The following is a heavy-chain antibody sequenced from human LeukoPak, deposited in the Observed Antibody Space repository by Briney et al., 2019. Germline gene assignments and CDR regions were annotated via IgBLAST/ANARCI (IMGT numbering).Heavy chain of an antibody. V-gene: IGHV4-39*07. J-gene: IGHJ5*02. CDR2: IYYSGST. D-gene: IGHD3-10*01. Sequence: TSETLSLTCTVSGGSISSSSYYWGWIRQPPGKGLEWIGSIYYSGSTYYNPSLKSRVTISVDTSKNHFSLKLSSVTAADTAVYYCARDGMVRGVQPTNWFDPWGQGTLVTVSS. CDR1: GGSISSSSYY. CDR3: ARDGMVRGVQPTNWFDP.